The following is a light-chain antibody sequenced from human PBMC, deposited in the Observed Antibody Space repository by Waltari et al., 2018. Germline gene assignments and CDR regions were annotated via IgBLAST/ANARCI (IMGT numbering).Light chain of an antibody. CDR3: CSYAGSNTLV. J-gene: IGLJ3*02. CDR1: ISNVGSYNL. Sequence: QSALTQPASVSGSPGQSITSSCPGTISNVGSYNLVPWYQQLPGKGPKFMIYEVSQRPSGVSNRFSGSKSGNTASLTISGLQAEDEADYYCCSYAGSNTLVFGGGTKLTVL. CDR2: EVS. V-gene: IGLV2-23*02.